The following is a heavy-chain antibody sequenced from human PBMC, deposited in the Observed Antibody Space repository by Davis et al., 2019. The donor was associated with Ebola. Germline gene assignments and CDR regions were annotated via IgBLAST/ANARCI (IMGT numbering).Heavy chain of an antibody. J-gene: IGHJ4*02. CDR1: GYTFTSYG. V-gene: IGHV1-69*13. D-gene: IGHD2-21*01. CDR2: IIPIFGTA. CDR3: ARAYCGGDCSRGDFDY. Sequence: SVKVSCKASGYTFTSYGISWVRQAPGQGLEWMGGIIPIFGTANYAQKFQGRVTITADESTSTAYMELSSLRSEDTAVYYCARAYCGGDCSRGDFDYWGQGTLVTVSS.